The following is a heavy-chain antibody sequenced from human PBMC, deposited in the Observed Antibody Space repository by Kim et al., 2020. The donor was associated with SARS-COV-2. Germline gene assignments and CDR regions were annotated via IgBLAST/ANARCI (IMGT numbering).Heavy chain of an antibody. J-gene: IGHJ6*02. V-gene: IGHV4-30-4*01. D-gene: IGHD3-10*01. CDR2: IYYSGST. CDR1: GGSISSGDYY. Sequence: SETLSLTCTVSGGSISSGDYYWSWIRQPPGKGLEWIGYIYYSGSTYYNPSLKSRVTISVDTSKNQFSLKLSSVTAADTAVYYCARGSYYGSGNQHQGVHGMDVWGQGTTVTVSS. CDR3: ARGSYYGSGNQHQGVHGMDV.